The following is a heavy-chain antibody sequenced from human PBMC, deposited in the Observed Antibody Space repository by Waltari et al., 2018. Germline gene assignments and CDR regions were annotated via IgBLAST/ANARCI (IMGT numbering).Heavy chain of an antibody. D-gene: IGHD5-12*01. CDR3: ARSRNIVANEFDY. Sequence: EVQLVESGGGLVKPGGSLRLSCAASGFTFSSYSMNWVRQAPGKGLEWVSSISSSSSYIYYADSVKGRFTISRDNAKNSLYLQMNSLRAEDTAVYYCARSRNIVANEFDYWGQGTLVTVSS. V-gene: IGHV3-21*01. CDR1: GFTFSSYS. CDR2: ISSSSSYI. J-gene: IGHJ4*02.